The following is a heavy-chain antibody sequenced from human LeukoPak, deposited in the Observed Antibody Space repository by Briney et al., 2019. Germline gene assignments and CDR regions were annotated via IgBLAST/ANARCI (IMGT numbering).Heavy chain of an antibody. CDR3: ARVMGDVDTAMVNDY. Sequence: GGSLRLSCAASGFTFSSYWMSWVRQAPGKGLEWVANIKQDGSEKYYVDSVKSRFTISRDNAKNSLYLQMNSLRAEDTAVYYCARVMGDVDTAMVNDYWGQGTLVTVSS. V-gene: IGHV3-7*01. D-gene: IGHD5-18*01. CDR2: IKQDGSEK. J-gene: IGHJ4*02. CDR1: GFTFSSYW.